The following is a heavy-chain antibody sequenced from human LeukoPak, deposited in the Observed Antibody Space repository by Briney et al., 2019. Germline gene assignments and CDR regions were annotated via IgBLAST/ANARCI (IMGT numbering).Heavy chain of an antibody. CDR1: GFTFSSYG. J-gene: IGHJ4*02. Sequence: PGGSLRLSCAASGFTFSSYGMRWVRQAPGKGLEWVAVISYDGSNKYYADSVKGRFTISRDNSKNTLYLQMNSLRAEDTAMYYCAKDRDIVATMDFDYWGQGTLVTVSS. CDR2: ISYDGSNK. V-gene: IGHV3-30*18. D-gene: IGHD5-12*01. CDR3: AKDRDIVATMDFDY.